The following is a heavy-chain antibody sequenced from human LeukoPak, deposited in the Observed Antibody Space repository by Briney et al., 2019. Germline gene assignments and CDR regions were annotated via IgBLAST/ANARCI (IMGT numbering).Heavy chain of an antibody. CDR3: ARDVPGGNYVINWFDP. J-gene: IGHJ5*02. D-gene: IGHD4-11*01. CDR2: IYYSGST. CDR1: GGSISSSSYY. V-gene: IGHV4-61*01. Sequence: SETLSLTCTVSGGSISSSSYYWSWIRQPPGKGLEWIGYIYYSGSTNYNPSLKSRVTISVDTSKNQFSLKLSSVTAADTAVYYRARDVPGGNYVINWFDPWGQGTLVTVSS.